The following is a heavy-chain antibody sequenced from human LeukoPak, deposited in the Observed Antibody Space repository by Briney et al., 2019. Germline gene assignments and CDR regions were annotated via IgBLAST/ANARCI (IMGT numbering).Heavy chain of an antibody. Sequence: SETLSLTCAVSGYSISSGYYWGWIRQPPRKGLEWIGHIHYSGGADYNPSLKSRVSMSLDTSKNHFSLRLTSVTAADTGVYFCARAEGAASHIWGQGTMVSVSS. CDR3: ARAEGAASHI. D-gene: IGHD3-16*01. J-gene: IGHJ3*02. CDR2: IHYSGGA. V-gene: IGHV4-38-2*01. CDR1: GYSISSGYY.